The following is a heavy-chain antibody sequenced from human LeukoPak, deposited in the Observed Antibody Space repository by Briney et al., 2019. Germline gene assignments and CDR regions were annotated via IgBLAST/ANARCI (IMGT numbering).Heavy chain of an antibody. Sequence: PSGTLSLTCAVSGGSISSSNWWSWVRQPPGKGLEWIGEIYHSGSTNYNPSLKSRVTISVDKSKNQFSLKLSSVTAADTAVYYCARFPADHYDSSGSFAFDIWGQGTMVTVSS. CDR3: ARFPADHYDSSGSFAFDI. V-gene: IGHV4-4*02. CDR2: IYHSGST. J-gene: IGHJ3*02. CDR1: GGSISSSNW. D-gene: IGHD3-22*01.